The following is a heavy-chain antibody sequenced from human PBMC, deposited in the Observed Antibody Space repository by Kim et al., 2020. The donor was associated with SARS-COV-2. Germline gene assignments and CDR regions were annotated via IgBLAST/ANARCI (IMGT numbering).Heavy chain of an antibody. J-gene: IGHJ6*02. V-gene: IGHV3-30*18. CDR3: AKDPEVPGLLWFGELTFYGMEV. CDR1: GFTFSSYG. CDR2: IYNDGSNK. D-gene: IGHD3-10*01. Sequence: GGSLRLSCAASGFTFSSYGMHWVRQAPGKGLEWVAVIYNDGSNKNYADSVKGRFTISRDNSKNTLYLQMNSLRAEDTAVYYCAKDPEVPGLLWFGELTFYGMEVWGRGTAVTVSS.